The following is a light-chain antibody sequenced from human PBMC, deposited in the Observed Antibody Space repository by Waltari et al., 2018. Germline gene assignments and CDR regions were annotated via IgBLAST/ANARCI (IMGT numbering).Light chain of an antibody. Sequence: QSALTQPASVSGSPGQSIPISCTGTRSDVGGYNHVSWYQQHPGKAPKLMIYEVSNRPSGVSNRFSGSKSGNTASLTISGLQAEDEADYYCSSYTSSSTVVFGGGTKLTVL. CDR3: SSYTSSSTVV. J-gene: IGLJ2*01. CDR1: RSDVGGYNH. CDR2: EVS. V-gene: IGLV2-14*01.